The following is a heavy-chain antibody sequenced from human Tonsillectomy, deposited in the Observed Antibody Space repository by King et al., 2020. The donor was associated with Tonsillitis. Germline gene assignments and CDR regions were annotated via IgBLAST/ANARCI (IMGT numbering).Heavy chain of an antibody. CDR1: GCSISCYY. Sequence: QLQESGPGRVKPSEPLSVTCPVSGCSISCYYWSWVRPPLGKGLEWVEYIYYSGSTKYKPSLKNRVTISVETSKNQFSLKLSSVTAADTAVYYCARGYSNWGFDYWGQGTLVTVSS. CDR3: ARGYSNWGFDY. V-gene: IGHV4-59*01. CDR2: IYYSGST. J-gene: IGHJ4*02. D-gene: IGHD7-27*01.